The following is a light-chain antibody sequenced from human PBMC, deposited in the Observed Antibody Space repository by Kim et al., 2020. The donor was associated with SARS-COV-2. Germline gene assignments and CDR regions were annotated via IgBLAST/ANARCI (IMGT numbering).Light chain of an antibody. V-gene: IGKV3D-7*01. Sequence: PGERVTLSCRASQSVSSSYLTWYQQKPGQAPRLLIYGASTRATGIPARFSGSGSGTDFTLTISSLQPEDFAVYYCQQDYNSLTFGGGTKLDI. J-gene: IGKJ4*01. CDR1: QSVSSSY. CDR3: QQDYNSLT. CDR2: GAS.